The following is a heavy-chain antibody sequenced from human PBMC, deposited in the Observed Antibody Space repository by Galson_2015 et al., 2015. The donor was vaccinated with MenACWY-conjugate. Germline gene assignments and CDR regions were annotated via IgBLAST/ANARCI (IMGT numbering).Heavy chain of an antibody. J-gene: IGHJ4*02. CDR1: GYRFTDFG. Sequence: SVKVSCKASGYRFTDFGLNWVRQAPGQGLEWIGRINTYTGDPTFAPDFTGRFVFSLDTSVSTTYLQISGLEAEDTAIYYCARELFYGSGDIKYWGQGSLVTVSS. V-gene: IGHV7-4-1*02. CDR2: INTYTGDP. CDR3: ARELFYGSGDIKY. D-gene: IGHD3-10*01.